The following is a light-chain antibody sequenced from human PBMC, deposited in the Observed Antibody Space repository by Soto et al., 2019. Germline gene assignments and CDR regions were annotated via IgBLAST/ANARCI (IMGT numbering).Light chain of an antibody. Sequence: DIQMTQSPSSLSASVGDRVTITCRASQGISNYLAWYQQKPGKAPKLLIYTASTLQTGVPSRFSGSGSGTDFTLTISSLQPEDFATYYCQQSFSPLTFGGGTPQLTFGGGTKVDIK. CDR1: QGISNY. J-gene: IGKJ4*01. CDR2: TAS. CDR3: QQSFSPLTFGGGTPQLT. V-gene: IGKV1-39*01.